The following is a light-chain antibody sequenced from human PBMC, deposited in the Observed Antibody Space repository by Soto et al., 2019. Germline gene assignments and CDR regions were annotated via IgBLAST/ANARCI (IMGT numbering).Light chain of an antibody. Sequence: QSVLTRPASVSGCPGQSVTISCTGTSSDVGGYDYVSWYQQHPGKAPKFMIYEVTNRPSGVSHRFSGSKSGNTASLTISGLQAEDEADYYCSSYTTTSTYVFGTGTKVTVL. J-gene: IGLJ1*01. CDR1: SSDVGGYDY. V-gene: IGLV2-14*01. CDR2: EVT. CDR3: SSYTTTSTYV.